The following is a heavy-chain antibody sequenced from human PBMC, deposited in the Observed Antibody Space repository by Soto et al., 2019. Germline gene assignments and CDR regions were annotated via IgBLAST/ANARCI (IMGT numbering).Heavy chain of an antibody. Sequence: GESLKISCKGSGYNFTNHWIGWVRQMPGKGLEWMGIINPGDSDTRYSPSFQGQVTISADKSISTAYLQWSSLKASDTAIYSCARHYSGSYRSVFDVWGQGTMDIVSS. J-gene: IGHJ3*01. CDR2: INPGDSDT. CDR1: GYNFTNHW. V-gene: IGHV5-51*01. CDR3: ARHYSGSYRSVFDV. D-gene: IGHD1-26*01.